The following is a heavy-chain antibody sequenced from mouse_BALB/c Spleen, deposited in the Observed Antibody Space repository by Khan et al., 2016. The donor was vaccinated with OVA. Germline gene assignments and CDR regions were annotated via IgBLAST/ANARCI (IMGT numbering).Heavy chain of an antibody. CDR3: ATSYFYGYYFDY. D-gene: IGHD1-1*01. Sequence: EVELVESGGGLVQPGGSQKLSCAASGFTFSTYGMHWVRQAPEKGLEWVAYISGDSSTIYYADTVKGRFTISRDNPKNTLFLQMTSLMSEDTARYYCATSYFYGYYFDYWGPGTTLTVSS. CDR1: GFTFSTYG. V-gene: IGHV5-17*02. J-gene: IGHJ2*01. CDR2: ISGDSSTI.